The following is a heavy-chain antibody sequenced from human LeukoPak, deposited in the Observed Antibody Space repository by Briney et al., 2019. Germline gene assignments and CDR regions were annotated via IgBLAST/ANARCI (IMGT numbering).Heavy chain of an antibody. CDR2: ISSSSNYI. Sequence: GGSLRLSCAASGFTFSSYAMSWVRQASGKGLEWVSSISSSSNYIYYADSVKGRFTISRDNAKNSLYLQMNSLRAEDTAVYYCARDAGYCSSTSCYSRNFDSWGQGTLVTVSS. J-gene: IGHJ4*02. CDR3: ARDAGYCSSTSCYSRNFDS. D-gene: IGHD2-2*01. V-gene: IGHV3-21*01. CDR1: GFTFSSYA.